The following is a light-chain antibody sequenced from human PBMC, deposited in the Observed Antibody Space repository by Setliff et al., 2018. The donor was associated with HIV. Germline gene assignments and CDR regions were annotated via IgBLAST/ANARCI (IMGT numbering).Light chain of an antibody. J-gene: IGLJ3*02. Sequence: QSVLTQPASVSGSPGQSITISCTGTSNDIASSDYVSWYQQHLGKAPKLIIYHVSHRPSGVSHRFSAFKSGHTASLTISGLQAEDEADYYCSSYTASRALVFGGGTKVTVL. CDR3: SSYTASRALV. CDR1: SNDIASSDY. CDR2: HVS. V-gene: IGLV2-14*03.